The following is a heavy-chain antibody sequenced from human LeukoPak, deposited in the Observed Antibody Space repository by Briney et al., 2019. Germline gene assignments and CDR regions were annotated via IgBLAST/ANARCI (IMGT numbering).Heavy chain of an antibody. J-gene: IGHJ4*02. V-gene: IGHV3-73*01. CDR2: IRSKANSYAT. D-gene: IGHD6-19*01. Sequence: GGSLRLSCAASGFTFSGSAMSWVRQASGKGLEWVGRIRSKANSYATAYAASVKGRFTISRDDSKNTAYLQMNSLKTEDTAVYYCTRTRGSGWLNDYWGQGTLVTVSS. CDR3: TRTRGSGWLNDY. CDR1: GFTFSGSA.